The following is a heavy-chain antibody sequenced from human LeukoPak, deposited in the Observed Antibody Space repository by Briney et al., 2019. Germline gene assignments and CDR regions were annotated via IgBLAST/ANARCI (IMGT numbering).Heavy chain of an antibody. Sequence: SETLSLTCTVSGGSISSYYWSWIRQPPGKGLEWIGYIYTSGSNNYNPSLKSRVTISVEESKNQFSIKLSAVAAAETDVYYCARARNVYCSGGSCYHAYYYMEVWGKGTTVTVS. V-gene: IGHV4-4*09. CDR2: IYTSGSN. J-gene: IGHJ6*03. CDR3: ARARNVYCSGGSCYHAYYYMEV. CDR1: GGSISSYY. D-gene: IGHD2-15*01.